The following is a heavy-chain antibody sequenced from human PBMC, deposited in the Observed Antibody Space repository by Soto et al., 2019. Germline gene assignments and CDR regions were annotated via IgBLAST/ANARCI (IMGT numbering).Heavy chain of an antibody. CDR1: VDIVSSNSAA. CDR3: ARDPRDDYDYGMDV. V-gene: IGHV6-1*01. J-gene: IGHJ6*02. Sequence: SQTLSLTCAISVDIVSSNSAAWNCIRQSPSRGLEWLGRTYYRSKWYNDYAVSVKSRITINPDTSKNQFSLQLNSVTPEDTAVYYCARDPRDDYDYGMDVWGQGTTVTVSS. CDR2: TYYRSKWYN.